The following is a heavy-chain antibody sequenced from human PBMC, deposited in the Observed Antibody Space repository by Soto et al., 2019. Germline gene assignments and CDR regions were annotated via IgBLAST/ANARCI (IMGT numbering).Heavy chain of an antibody. D-gene: IGHD5-18*01. CDR3: ARAGYSYDNRYYFDY. CDR2: INPNSGGT. V-gene: IGHV1-2*04. CDR1: GYTFTGYY. Sequence: ASVKVSCKASGYTFTGYYMHWVRQAPGQGLEWMGWINPNSGGTNYAQKFQGWVTMTRDTSISTAYMELSRLRSDDTAVYYCARAGYSYDNRYYFDYWGQGTLVTVSS. J-gene: IGHJ4*02.